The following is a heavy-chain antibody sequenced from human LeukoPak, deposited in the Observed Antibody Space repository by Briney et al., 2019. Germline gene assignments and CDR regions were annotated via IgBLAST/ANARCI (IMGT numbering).Heavy chain of an antibody. D-gene: IGHD2-15*01. CDR3: ARARCGGSCLGGWFDP. J-gene: IGHJ5*02. CDR2: IYYSGST. V-gene: IGHV4-59*01. Sequence: SETLSLTCTISGGSISSYYWSWIRQPPGKGLEWIGYIYYSGSTNYNPSLKSRVTISVDTSKNQFSLKLSSVTAADTAVYYCARARCGGSCLGGWFDPWGQGTLVTVSS. CDR1: GGSISSYY.